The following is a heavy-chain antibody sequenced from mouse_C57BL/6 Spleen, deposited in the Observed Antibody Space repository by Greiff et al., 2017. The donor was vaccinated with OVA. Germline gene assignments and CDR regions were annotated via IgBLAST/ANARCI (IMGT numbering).Heavy chain of an antibody. Sequence: EVQVVESGGGLVKPGGSLKLSCAASGFTFSSYAMSWVRQTPEKRLEWVATISDGGSYTYYPDNVKGRFTISRDNAKNNLYLQMSHLKSEDTAMYYCAREAVVAPYFDVWGTGTTVTVSS. CDR3: AREAVVAPYFDV. D-gene: IGHD1-1*01. CDR2: ISDGGSYT. V-gene: IGHV5-4*01. J-gene: IGHJ1*03. CDR1: GFTFSSYA.